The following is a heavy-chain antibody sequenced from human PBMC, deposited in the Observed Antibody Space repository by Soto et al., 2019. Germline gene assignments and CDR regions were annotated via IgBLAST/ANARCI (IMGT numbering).Heavy chain of an antibody. Sequence: QVQLVQSGAEVKKPGASVKVSCKASGYTFTSYAMHWVRQAPGQRLEWMGWINAGNGNTKYSQKFQGRVTITRDTSARTAHRELRSQRSEDTAVYYCARGRIMVRGVRYCYFDLWGRGTLVPGSS. J-gene: IGHJ2*01. CDR1: GYTFTSYA. CDR2: INAGNGNT. V-gene: IGHV1-3*01. CDR3: ARGRIMVRGVRYCYFDL. D-gene: IGHD3-10*01.